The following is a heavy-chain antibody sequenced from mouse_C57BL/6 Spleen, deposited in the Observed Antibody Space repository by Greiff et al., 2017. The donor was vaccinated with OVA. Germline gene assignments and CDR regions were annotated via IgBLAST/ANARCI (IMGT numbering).Heavy chain of an antibody. CDR3: AKNSNDYAMDY. Sequence: VKLVESGPGLVQPSQCLSITCTVSGFSFTSYGVHWVRQSPGQGLEWLGVIWTGGGTAYNEAFMSSLSITTDNSNIQVFCTMTSLQADDTAIDYCAKNSNDYAMDYWGQGTTVTVSS. V-gene: IGHV2-5*01. CDR2: IWTGGGT. J-gene: IGHJ4*01. CDR1: GFSFTSYG.